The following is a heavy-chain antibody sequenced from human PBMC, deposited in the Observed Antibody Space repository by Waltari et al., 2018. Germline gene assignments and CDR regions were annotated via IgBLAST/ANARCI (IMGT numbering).Heavy chain of an antibody. Sequence: QVQLVQSGAEVKKPGSSVKVSCKASGGTFSSSTISWVRQAPGQGLEWMGRIIPILGIANYAQKFQGRVTITADKSTSTAYMELSSLRSEDTAVYYCARGGIAVAGTSWFDPWGQGTLVTVSS. CDR3: ARGGIAVAGTSWFDP. V-gene: IGHV1-69*02. D-gene: IGHD6-19*01. CDR2: IIPILGIA. CDR1: GGTFSSST. J-gene: IGHJ5*02.